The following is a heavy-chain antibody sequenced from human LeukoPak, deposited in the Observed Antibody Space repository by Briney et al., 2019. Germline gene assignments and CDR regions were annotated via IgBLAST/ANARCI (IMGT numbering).Heavy chain of an antibody. D-gene: IGHD6-6*01. V-gene: IGHV4-31*03. CDR2: IHNSRGT. Sequence: PSQTLSLTCTVSGGSITSDIFYWNWIRQHPGKGLEWIGSIHNSRGTSYNPSLESRLTISVDTSENQFSLNLISVTAADTAVYYCARRKAVRPDYYFDYWGQGTLVTVSS. CDR1: GGSITSDIFY. J-gene: IGHJ4*02. CDR3: ARRKAVRPDYYFDY.